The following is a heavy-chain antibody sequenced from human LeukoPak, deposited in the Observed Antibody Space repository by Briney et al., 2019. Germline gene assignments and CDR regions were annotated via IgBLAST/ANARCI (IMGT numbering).Heavy chain of an antibody. Sequence: PGGSLRLSCVASGFTLSSNYMSWVRQAPGKGLEWVSVIYSGGSTYYADSVKGRFTISRDNAKNTLYLQMNSLRAEDTAVYYCAGTKTAPNWFDPWGQGTLVTVSS. J-gene: IGHJ5*02. D-gene: IGHD1/OR15-1a*01. CDR3: AGTKTAPNWFDP. V-gene: IGHV3-66*01. CDR2: IYSGGST. CDR1: GFTLSSNY.